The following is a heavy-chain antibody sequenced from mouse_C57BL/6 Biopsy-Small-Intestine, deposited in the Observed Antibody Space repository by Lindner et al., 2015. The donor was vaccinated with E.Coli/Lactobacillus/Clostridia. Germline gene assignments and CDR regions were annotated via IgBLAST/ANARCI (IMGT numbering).Heavy chain of an antibody. Sequence: VQLQESGAELVKPGASVKMSCKGSGYAFSGYWMNWVKQRPGKGLEWIGQIYPGDGDTNYNGKFRGKVTLTADKSSSTVYMQLSSLTSEDSAVYFCARAPHYYGRSYYFDYWGQGTTLTVSS. CDR1: GYAFSGYW. J-gene: IGHJ2*01. D-gene: IGHD1-1*01. CDR2: IYPGDGDT. V-gene: IGHV1-80*01. CDR3: ARAPHYYGRSYYFDY.